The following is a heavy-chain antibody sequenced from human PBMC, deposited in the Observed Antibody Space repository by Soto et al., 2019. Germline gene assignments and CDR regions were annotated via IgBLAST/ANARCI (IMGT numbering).Heavy chain of an antibody. CDR1: GGTFSSYA. J-gene: IGHJ5*02. Sequence: SVNVSCKASGGTFSSYAITWVRQAPGQGLEWMGGIIPIFGTANYAQKFQARVTITADESTSTAYMELSSLRSEDTAVYYCARDRGPSSGYYPYWFDPWGQGTLVTVSS. CDR2: IIPIFGTA. V-gene: IGHV1-69*13. D-gene: IGHD3-22*01. CDR3: ARDRGPSSGYYPYWFDP.